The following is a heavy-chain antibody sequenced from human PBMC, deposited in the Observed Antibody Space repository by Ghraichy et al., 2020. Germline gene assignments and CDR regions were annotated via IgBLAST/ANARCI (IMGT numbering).Heavy chain of an antibody. CDR3: AAAVNWGQSDACDL. V-gene: IGHV1-58*02. CDR2: VVVGNNVP. J-gene: IGHJ3*01. Sequence: LVKVSCNSSGFVFSSSAMQWVRQARGQPLEWIGRVVVGNNVPTYAQKFQGRVTITRDMSTRASYIELSSLRSDDTGVYFCAAAVNWGQSDACDLWGQGTMVSVSS. D-gene: IGHD7-27*01. CDR1: GFVFSSSA.